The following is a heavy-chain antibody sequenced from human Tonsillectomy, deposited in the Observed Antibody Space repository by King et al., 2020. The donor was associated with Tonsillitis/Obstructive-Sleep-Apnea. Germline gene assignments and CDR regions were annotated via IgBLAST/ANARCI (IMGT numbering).Heavy chain of an antibody. CDR3: ARLRAPVTTPDARRGYCYYMDV. CDR2: INHSGST. V-gene: IGHV4-34*01. CDR1: GGSFSGYY. Sequence: VQLQQWGAGLLKPSETLSLTCAVYGGSFSGYYWSWLRQPPGKGLEWIGEINHSGSTKNNPSLKSRVTISVDTSKNQVSLRLSSLTAADTAVYYCARLRAPVTTPDARRGYCYYMDVWGKGTTVTVSS. D-gene: IGHD4-11*01. J-gene: IGHJ6*03.